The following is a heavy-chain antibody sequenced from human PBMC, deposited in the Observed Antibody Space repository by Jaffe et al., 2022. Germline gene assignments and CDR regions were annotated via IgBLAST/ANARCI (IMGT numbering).Heavy chain of an antibody. Sequence: QLQLQESGPGLVKPSETLSLTCTVSGGSISSSSYYWGWIRQPPGKGLEWIGSIYYSGSTYYNPSLKSRVTISVDTSKNQFSLKLSSVTAADTAVYYCARQPHDYSNYETTFGVFYYYYYMDVWGKGTTVTVSS. CDR1: GGSISSSSYY. V-gene: IGHV4-39*01. CDR3: ARQPHDYSNYETTFGVFYYYYYMDV. D-gene: IGHD4-4*01. J-gene: IGHJ6*03. CDR2: IYYSGST.